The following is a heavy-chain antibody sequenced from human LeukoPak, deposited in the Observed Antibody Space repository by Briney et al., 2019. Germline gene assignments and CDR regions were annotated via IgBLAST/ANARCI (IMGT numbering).Heavy chain of an antibody. Sequence: ASVKVSCKASGGTFSSYAISWVRQAPGQGLEWMGGIIPIFGTANYAQKLQGRVTMTTDTSTSTAYMELRSLRSDDTAVYYCARAYDYYYRWFDPWGQGTLVTVSS. J-gene: IGHJ5*02. CDR1: GGTFSSYA. CDR3: ARAYDYYYRWFDP. V-gene: IGHV1-69*05. CDR2: IIPIFGTA. D-gene: IGHD3-10*01.